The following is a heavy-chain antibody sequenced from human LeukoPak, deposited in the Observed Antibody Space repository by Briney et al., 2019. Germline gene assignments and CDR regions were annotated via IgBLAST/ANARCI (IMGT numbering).Heavy chain of an antibody. CDR3: ATEQRITFFGRAFDI. V-gene: IGHV1-8*01. CDR1: GYTFTSYD. J-gene: IGHJ3*02. Sequence: ASVKVSCKASGYTFTSYDINWVRQATGQGLEWMGWMNPNSGNTGYAQKFQGRVTMTEDTSADTAYMELSSLRSEDTAMYYCATEQRITFFGRAFDIWGQGTMVTVSS. D-gene: IGHD3-3*01. CDR2: MNPNSGNT.